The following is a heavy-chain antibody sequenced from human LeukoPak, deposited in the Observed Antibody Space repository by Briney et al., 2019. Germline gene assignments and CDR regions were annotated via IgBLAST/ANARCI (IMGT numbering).Heavy chain of an antibody. J-gene: IGHJ4*02. V-gene: IGHV4-38-2*02. CDR1: GYSISSGYY. CDR2: IYHSGST. D-gene: IGHD3-3*01. Sequence: SETLSLTCTVSGYSISSGYYWGWIRQPPGKGLEWIGSIYHSGSTYYNPSLKSRVTISVDTSKNQFSLKLSSVTAADTAVYYCARDPPFWSGYHQPGFDYWGQGTLVTVSS. CDR3: ARDPPFWSGYHQPGFDY.